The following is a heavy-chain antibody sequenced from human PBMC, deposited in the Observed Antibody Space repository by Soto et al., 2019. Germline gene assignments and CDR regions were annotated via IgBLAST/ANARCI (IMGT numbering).Heavy chain of an antibody. CDR1: GFTFSSYA. D-gene: IGHD4-17*01. CDR2: IIGSGGST. V-gene: IGHV3-23*01. J-gene: IGHJ4*02. Sequence: EVRLLDSGGGLLQPGGSLRPSCAASGFTFSSYALSWVRQAPGKGLEWVSAIIGSGGSTYYADSVKGRFTISRDNSKNTLYLQMNSLRAEDTAVYYCAKEGGDYGLAAPFDYWGQGTLVTVSS. CDR3: AKEGGDYGLAAPFDY.